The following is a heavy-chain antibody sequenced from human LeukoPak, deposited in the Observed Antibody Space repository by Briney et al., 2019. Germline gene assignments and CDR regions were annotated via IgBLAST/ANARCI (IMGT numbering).Heavy chain of an antibody. D-gene: IGHD2-2*01. CDR3: ARGRTGVVVVPAARYYMDV. CDR2: INHSGST. CDR1: GGSFSGYY. Sequence: SETLSLTCADHGGSFSGYYWSSIRQPPGKRLEWIGEINHSGSTNYNPSLKSRVTISVDTSKNQFSLKLSSVTAADTAVYYCARGRTGVVVVPAARYYMDVWGKGTTVTVSS. J-gene: IGHJ6*03. V-gene: IGHV4-34*01.